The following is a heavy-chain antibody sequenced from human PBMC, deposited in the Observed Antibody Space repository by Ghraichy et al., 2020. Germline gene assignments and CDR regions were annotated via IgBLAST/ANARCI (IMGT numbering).Heavy chain of an antibody. CDR2: MNPNSGNT. CDR3: ARSLGGGYYYDSSGYNDY. D-gene: IGHD3-22*01. V-gene: IGHV1-8*01. J-gene: IGHJ4*02. Sequence: ASVKVSCKASGYTFTSYDINWVRQATGQGLEWMGWMNPNSGNTGYAQKFQGRVTMTRNTSISTAYMELSSLRSEDTAVYYCARSLGGGYYYDSSGYNDYWVQGTLVTVSS. CDR1: GYTFTSYD.